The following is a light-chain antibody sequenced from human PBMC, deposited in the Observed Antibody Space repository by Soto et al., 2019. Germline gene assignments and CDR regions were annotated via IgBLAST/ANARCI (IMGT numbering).Light chain of an antibody. V-gene: IGKV1-9*01. Sequence: DIQLTQSPSFLSPSIGESVTITCRASQVISTSLAWYQVKPGKAPKLLIYAASTLESGVPSRFIATVSGTEFSLTITSLQTEDFATYYCQQLFDSPITFGQGTRLEIK. CDR1: QVISTS. CDR2: AAS. J-gene: IGKJ5*01. CDR3: QQLFDSPIT.